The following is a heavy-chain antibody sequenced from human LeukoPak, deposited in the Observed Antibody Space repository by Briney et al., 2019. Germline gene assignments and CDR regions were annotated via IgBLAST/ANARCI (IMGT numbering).Heavy chain of an antibody. V-gene: IGHV4-59*01. CDR3: ARWSEGPIDY. Sequence: SETLSLTCTVSGGSISSYYWSWIRQPPGKGLEWIGYIYYSGSTNYNPSLKSRVTISVDTSKNQFSLKLGSVTAADTAVYYCARWSEGPIDYWGQGTLVTVSS. CDR1: GGSISSYY. CDR2: IYYSGST. J-gene: IGHJ4*02.